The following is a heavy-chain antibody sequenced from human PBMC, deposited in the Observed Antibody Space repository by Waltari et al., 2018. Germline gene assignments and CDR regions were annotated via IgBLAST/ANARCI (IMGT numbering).Heavy chain of an antibody. V-gene: IGHV3-30*02. D-gene: IGHD6-13*01. CDR2: IRYDGSNK. J-gene: IGHJ6*03. CDR1: GFTFSSCG. Sequence: QVQLVESGGGVVQPGASLSLSCAASGFTFSSCGQHWVRQAPGKGLEWVAFIRYDGSNKYYADSVKGRFTISRDNSKNTLYLQMNSLRAEDTAVYYCAKVGGYSSSWYVEVYYYMDVWGKGTTVTISS. CDR3: AKVGGYSSSWYVEVYYYMDV.